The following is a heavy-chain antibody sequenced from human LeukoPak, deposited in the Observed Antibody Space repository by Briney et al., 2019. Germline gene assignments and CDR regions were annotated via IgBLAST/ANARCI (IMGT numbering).Heavy chain of an antibody. J-gene: IGHJ4*02. Sequence: GGSLRLSCAASGFTFDDYAMHWVRQAPGKGLEWVSLISWDGGSTYYADSVKGRFTISRDNSKNSLYLQMNSLRAEDTAVYYCAREILLWFGESPVDYWGQGTLVTVSS. D-gene: IGHD3-10*01. CDR1: GFTFDDYA. CDR3: AREILLWFGESPVDY. V-gene: IGHV3-43D*03. CDR2: ISWDGGST.